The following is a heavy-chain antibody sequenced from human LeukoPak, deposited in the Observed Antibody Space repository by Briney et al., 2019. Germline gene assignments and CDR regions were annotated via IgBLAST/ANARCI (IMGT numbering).Heavy chain of an antibody. V-gene: IGHV3-66*01. J-gene: IGHJ5*02. CDR3: AXXXSPSGSYYYS. CDR1: GFTFSSYA. D-gene: IGHD1-26*01. Sequence: GGSLRLSCAASGFTFSSYAMSLVRQAPWKGLEWVSVIYSGGSTYYADSVKGRFTISRDNSKNTLYLQMNSLRAEDTAVYYCAXXXSPSGSYYYSWGQGTLVTVSS. CDR2: IYSGGST.